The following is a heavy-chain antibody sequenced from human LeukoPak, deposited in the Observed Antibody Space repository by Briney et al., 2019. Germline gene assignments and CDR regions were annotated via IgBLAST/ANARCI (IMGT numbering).Heavy chain of an antibody. D-gene: IGHD3-22*01. Sequence: GESLKISCKGSGYSFTSYWIGWVRQMPGKGLEWMGIIYPGDSDTRYSPSFQGQVTISADKSISPAYLQWSSLKASDTAMYYCAVDSSGYSDAFDIWGQGTMVTVSS. J-gene: IGHJ3*02. V-gene: IGHV5-51*01. CDR1: GYSFTSYW. CDR3: AVDSSGYSDAFDI. CDR2: IYPGDSDT.